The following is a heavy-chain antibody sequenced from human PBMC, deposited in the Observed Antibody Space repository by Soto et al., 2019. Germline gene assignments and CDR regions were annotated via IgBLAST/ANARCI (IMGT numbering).Heavy chain of an antibody. J-gene: IGHJ5*02. Sequence: QVQLQESGPGLVKPSETLSLTCTVSGGSISSYYWSWIRQPPGKGLEWIGYIYYSGSTNYNPSLKSRVTISVATSKNQFSLKMSSVTAAYTAVYYCARVYSYGYRSVGLFDPWGQGTLVTVSS. V-gene: IGHV4-59*01. CDR1: GGSISSYY. CDR2: IYYSGST. D-gene: IGHD5-18*01. CDR3: ARVYSYGYRSVGLFDP.